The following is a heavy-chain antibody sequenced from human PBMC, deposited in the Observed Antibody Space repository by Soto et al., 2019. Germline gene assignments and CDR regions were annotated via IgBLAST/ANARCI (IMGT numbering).Heavy chain of an antibody. J-gene: IGHJ4*02. CDR3: VGSPQPQDNIDFDD. CDR2: IYYSGST. Sequence: SETLSLTCTVSGGSISSSSYYWGWIRQPPGKGLEWIGSIYYSGSTYYNPSLKSRVTISVDTSKNQFSLKLSSVTAADTAVYYCVGSPQPQDNIDFDDWGQGTLVTVSS. CDR1: GGSISSSSYY. V-gene: IGHV4-39*01. D-gene: IGHD3-10*01.